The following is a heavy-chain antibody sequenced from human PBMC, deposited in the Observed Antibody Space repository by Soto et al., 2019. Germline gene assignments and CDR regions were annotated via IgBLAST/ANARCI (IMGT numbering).Heavy chain of an antibody. V-gene: IGHV1-69*02. J-gene: IGHJ5*02. CDR3: ASEGAYGSSTSCNLLPPNRFHP. Sequence: QVQLVQSGAEVKKPGSSVKVSCKASGGTFSSYTISWVRQAPGQGLEWMGRIIPILGIANYAQKFQGRVTITADKSTSTAYMERSSLRSEDTAVYYCASEGAYGSSTSCNLLPPNRFHPWGQGTLVTVSS. CDR1: GGTFSSYT. CDR2: IIPILGIA. D-gene: IGHD2-2*01.